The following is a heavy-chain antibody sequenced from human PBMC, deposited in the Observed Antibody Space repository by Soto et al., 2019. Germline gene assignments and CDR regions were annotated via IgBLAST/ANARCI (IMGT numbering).Heavy chain of an antibody. CDR3: ARRMYSSSWYTAGDYYYCMDV. Sequence: SETLSLTCTVSGGSISSYYWSWIRQPPGKGLEWIGYIYYSGSTNYNPSLKSRVTISVDTSKNQFSLKLSSVTAADTAVYYCARRMYSSSWYTAGDYYYCMDVWAKGPRSPSP. CDR2: IYYSGST. V-gene: IGHV4-59*08. D-gene: IGHD6-13*01. J-gene: IGHJ6*03. CDR1: GGSISSYY.